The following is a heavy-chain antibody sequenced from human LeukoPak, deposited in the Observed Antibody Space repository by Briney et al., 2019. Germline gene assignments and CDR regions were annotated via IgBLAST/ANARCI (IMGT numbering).Heavy chain of an antibody. J-gene: IGHJ4*02. CDR2: VSTSGHTL. D-gene: IGHD6-6*01. CDR3: SNGIYSSSY. V-gene: IGHV3-11*04. CDR1: GFIFSDYY. Sequence: GGSLRLSCAASGFIFSDYYMSWIRQAPGKGLEWVSDVSTSGHTLKYADSVKGRFTISRDNAKNSLYLQMDNLRAEDTAVYYCSNGIYSSSYWGRGTLVTVSS.